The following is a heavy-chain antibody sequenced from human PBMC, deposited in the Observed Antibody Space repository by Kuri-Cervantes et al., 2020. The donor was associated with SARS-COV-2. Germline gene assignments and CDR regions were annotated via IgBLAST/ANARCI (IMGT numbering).Heavy chain of an antibody. J-gene: IGHJ6*02. CDR2: INPSGGST. V-gene: IGHV1-46*01. CDR3: ARFGAGTGDYYYGMDV. Sequence: ASVKVSCKASGYTFTSYYMHWVRQAPGQGLEWMGIINPSGGSTSYAQKFQGRVTMTRDTSTSTVYMELSSLRSEDTAVYYCARFGAGTGDYYYGMDVWGQGTTVTVSS. CDR1: GYTFTSYY. D-gene: IGHD6-13*01.